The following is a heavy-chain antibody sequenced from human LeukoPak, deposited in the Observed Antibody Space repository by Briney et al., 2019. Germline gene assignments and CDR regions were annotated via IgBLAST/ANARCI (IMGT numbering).Heavy chain of an antibody. CDR1: GASISQYY. CDR2: AYDGDT. V-gene: IGHV4-59*01. Sequence: SETLSLTCTVSGASISQYYWTWIRQPPGKGLEWIGYAYDGDTNYSPSLKSRVTISGDTSENQFSLKLTSVTAADTAVYYCAGVRTEAVDYWGQGTLVTVSS. CDR3: AGVRTEAVDY. J-gene: IGHJ4*02. D-gene: IGHD1-1*01.